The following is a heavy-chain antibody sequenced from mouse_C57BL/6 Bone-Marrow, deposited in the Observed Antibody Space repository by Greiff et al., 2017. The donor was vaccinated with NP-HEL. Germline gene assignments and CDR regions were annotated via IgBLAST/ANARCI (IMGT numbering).Heavy chain of an antibody. Sequence: QVQLQQPGAELVKPGASVKMSCKASGYTFTSYWITWVKQRPGQGLEWIGDIYPGRGSTNYTEKFKSKATLTVDTSSSTAYMQLSSLTSEDSAVYYCARSGYDGYPWFAYWGQGTLVTVSA. CDR3: ARSGYDGYPWFAY. CDR1: GYTFTSYW. V-gene: IGHV1-55*01. CDR2: IYPGRGST. J-gene: IGHJ3*01. D-gene: IGHD2-3*01.